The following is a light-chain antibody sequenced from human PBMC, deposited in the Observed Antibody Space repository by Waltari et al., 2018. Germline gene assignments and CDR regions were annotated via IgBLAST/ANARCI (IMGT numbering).Light chain of an antibody. Sequence: QSVSTPPPSVSAAPGQHVTFSCSQRPSHIGSNYVSWYQPRPGTAPKLLIYANNKRPSGIPARFSGSKSGTSASLGVTGLQTEDEADYYCGGWDSSLNGWVFGGGTKLSVL. J-gene: IGLJ3*02. CDR3: GGWDSSLNGWV. V-gene: IGLV1-51*02. CDR1: PSHIGSNY. CDR2: ANN.